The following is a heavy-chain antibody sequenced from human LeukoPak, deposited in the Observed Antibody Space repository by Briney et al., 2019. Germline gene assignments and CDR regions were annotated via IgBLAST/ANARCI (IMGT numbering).Heavy chain of an antibody. Sequence: SETLSLTCTVSGGSISSYYWSWIRQPPGKGLEWIGYIYYSGSTNYNPSLKSRVTISVDTSKNQFSLKLSSVTAADTAVYYRARGSSDTAMDYYYYYGMDVWGQGTTVTVSS. CDR1: GGSISSYY. D-gene: IGHD5-18*01. V-gene: IGHV4-59*01. J-gene: IGHJ6*02. CDR2: IYYSGST. CDR3: ARGSSDTAMDYYYYYGMDV.